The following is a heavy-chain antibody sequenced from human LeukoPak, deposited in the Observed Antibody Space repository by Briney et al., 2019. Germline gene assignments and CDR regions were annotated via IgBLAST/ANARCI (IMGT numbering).Heavy chain of an antibody. V-gene: IGHV4-34*12. D-gene: IGHD2-8*01. CDR1: GGSFSDYY. J-gene: IGHJ4*02. CDR3: ARGIVLMHYASFDY. Sequence: SETLSLTCVVYGGSFSDYYMTWIRQPPGKGLEWIAEIIHSGRSNYSPSLKSRATISVDSSKNQFSLKLSSVTAADTAVYYCARGIVLMHYASFDYWGQGSLVAVSS. CDR2: IIHSGRS.